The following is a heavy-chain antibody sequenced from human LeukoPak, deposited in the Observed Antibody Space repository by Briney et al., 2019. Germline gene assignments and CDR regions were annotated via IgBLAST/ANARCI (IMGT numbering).Heavy chain of an antibody. Sequence: GGSLRLSCAASGFTFSSYAMSWVRQAPGKGLEWVSAISGSGGSTYYADSVKGRFTISRDNSKNTLYLKMNSLRAEDTAVYYCAKDLSSLVGTPASGSYDYWGQGTLVTVSS. CDR2: ISGSGGST. CDR3: AKDLSSLVGTPASGSYDY. V-gene: IGHV3-23*01. D-gene: IGHD1-26*01. CDR1: GFTFSSYA. J-gene: IGHJ4*02.